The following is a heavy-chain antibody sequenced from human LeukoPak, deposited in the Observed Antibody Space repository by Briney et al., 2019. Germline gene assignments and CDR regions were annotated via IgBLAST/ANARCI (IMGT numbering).Heavy chain of an antibody. D-gene: IGHD2-2*01. CDR3: ARGHILVVPAAGFDAFDI. V-gene: IGHV1-8*03. CDR1: GCTFTSYD. Sequence: ASVKVSCKASGCTFTSYDINWVRQATGQGLEWMGWMNPNSGNTGYAQKFQGRVTITRNTSISTAYMELSSLRSEDTAVYYCARGHILVVPAAGFDAFDIWGQGTMVTVPS. CDR2: MNPNSGNT. J-gene: IGHJ3*02.